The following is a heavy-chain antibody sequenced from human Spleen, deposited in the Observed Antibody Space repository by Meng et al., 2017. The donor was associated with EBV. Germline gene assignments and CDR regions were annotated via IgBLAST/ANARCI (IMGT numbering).Heavy chain of an antibody. CDR1: GGSISSTNW. D-gene: IGHD3-10*01. Sequence: VHPEDPVPGQVKPSGTLSLTCAVSGGSISSTNWGSWVRQPPGKGLEWIGQIYHRGNTNYKPSLKSRVTISLDKSKNQFSLNLTSVTAADTAVYFCARERVKSSVTRGPFDWGRGTLVTVSS. J-gene: IGHJ4*02. CDR2: IYHRGNT. CDR3: ARERVKSSVTRGPFD. V-gene: IGHV4-4*02.